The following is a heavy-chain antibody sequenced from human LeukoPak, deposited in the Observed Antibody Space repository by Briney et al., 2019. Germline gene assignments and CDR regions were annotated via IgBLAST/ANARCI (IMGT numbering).Heavy chain of an antibody. CDR2: IGTAGDT. J-gene: IGHJ3*02. CDR1: GFTFSSYA. CDR3: ARAQYSSGWPDAFDI. Sequence: PGGSLRLSCEASGFTFSSYAMTWVRQAPGKGLEWVSAIGTAGDTYYPGSVKGRFTISRENAKNSLYLQMNSLRAGDTAVYYCARAQYSSGWPDAFDIWGQGTMVTVSS. V-gene: IGHV3-13*01. D-gene: IGHD6-19*01.